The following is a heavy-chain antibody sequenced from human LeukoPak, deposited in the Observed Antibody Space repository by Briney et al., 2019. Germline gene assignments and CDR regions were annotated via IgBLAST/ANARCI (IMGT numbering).Heavy chain of an antibody. CDR2: IYPGDSDT. CDR1: GYSFISYW. V-gene: IGHV5-51*01. D-gene: IGHD3-10*01. J-gene: IGHJ6*03. Sequence: GESLKISCKGSGYSFISYWIGWVRQMPGKGLEWMGIIYPGDSDTRYSPSFQGQVTISADKSISTAYLQWSSLKASDTAMYYCARSGGPSYYYGSGSYYRVSDSYNYYMDVWGKGTTVTVSS. CDR3: ARSGGPSYYYGSGSYYRVSDSYNYYMDV.